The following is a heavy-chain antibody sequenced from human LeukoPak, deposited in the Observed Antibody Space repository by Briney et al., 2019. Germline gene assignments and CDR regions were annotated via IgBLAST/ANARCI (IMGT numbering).Heavy chain of an antibody. CDR3: AGPRNYSPFDY. V-gene: IGHV3-30*04. J-gene: IGHJ4*02. CDR2: ISDDGTNI. Sequence: AGGSLRLSCAASGFTFSTYAMHWVRQAPGKGLEWVAVISDDGTNIHYADSAKGRFTISRDNSKNTLHLQMNSLRTEDTAVYFCAGPRNYSPFDYWGQGTLVTVSS. D-gene: IGHD1-7*01. CDR1: GFTFSTYA.